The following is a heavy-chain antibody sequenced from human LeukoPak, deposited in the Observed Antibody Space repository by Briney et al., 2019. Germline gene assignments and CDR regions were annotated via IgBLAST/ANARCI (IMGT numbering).Heavy chain of an antibody. V-gene: IGHV3-23*01. CDR3: AKDIFRWNYDSSGPG. Sequence: GSLRLSCAASVFTFSSYAMSWVRQAPGKGLEWVSAISGSGGSTYYADSVKGRFTISRDNSKNTLYLQMNSLRAEDTAVYYCAKDIFRWNYDSSGPGWGQGNLVTVSS. D-gene: IGHD3-22*01. J-gene: IGHJ4*02. CDR2: ISGSGGST. CDR1: VFTFSSYA.